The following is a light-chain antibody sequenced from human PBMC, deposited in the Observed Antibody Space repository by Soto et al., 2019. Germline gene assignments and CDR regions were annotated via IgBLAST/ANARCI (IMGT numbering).Light chain of an antibody. J-gene: IGKJ2*01. CDR1: HTVVNDF. CDR3: QHLDK. Sequence: VLTQYPDTMSLSPGERATLSCGASHTVVNDFLAWYQQRPGQAPRLLLYGVSGRATGIPDRFSGSGSGTDFTLTISRLEPEDFAVYYCQHLDKFGQGTRLEIK. V-gene: IGKV3-20*01. CDR2: GVS.